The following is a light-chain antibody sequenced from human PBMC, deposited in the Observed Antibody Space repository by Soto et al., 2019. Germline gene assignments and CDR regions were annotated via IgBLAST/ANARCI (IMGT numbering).Light chain of an antibody. CDR1: SSDVGSYNL. CDR3: CSYAGSSTYVV. V-gene: IGLV2-23*02. CDR2: EVS. J-gene: IGLJ2*01. Sequence: QSALAQPASVSGSPGQSITISCTGTSSDVGSYNLVSWYQQHPGKAPKLMIYEVSKRPSGVSNRFSGSKSGNTASLTISGLQAEDDADYYCCSYAGSSTYVVFGGGTKVPVL.